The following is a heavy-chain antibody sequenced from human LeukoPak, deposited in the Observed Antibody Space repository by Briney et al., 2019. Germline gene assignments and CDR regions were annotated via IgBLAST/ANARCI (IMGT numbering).Heavy chain of an antibody. V-gene: IGHV3-74*01. D-gene: IGHD6-6*01. CDR2: ISPTGSTT. CDR3: ARGPNSNWSGLDF. Sequence: QSGGSLRLSCTASGFSFSGHWMHWARQLPGKGLVWVSRISPTGSTTSYADSVKGRFTVSRDNAKNTLNLQVNNLRAEDTAVYYCARGPNSNWSGLDFWGQGTLLTVSS. CDR1: GFSFSGHW. J-gene: IGHJ4*02.